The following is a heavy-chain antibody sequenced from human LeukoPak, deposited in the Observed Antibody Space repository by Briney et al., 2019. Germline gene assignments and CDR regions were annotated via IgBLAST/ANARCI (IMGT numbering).Heavy chain of an antibody. CDR1: GYTFTSYG. CDR2: ISAYNGNT. Sequence: ASVKVSCKASGYTFTSYGISWVRQAPGQGLEWMGWISAYNGNTNYAQKLQGRVTMTTDTSTSTAYVELRSLRSDDTAVYYCARDGRYYYGSGSHNAFDIWGQGTMVTVSS. CDR3: ARDGRYYYGSGSHNAFDI. J-gene: IGHJ3*02. D-gene: IGHD3-10*01. V-gene: IGHV1-18*01.